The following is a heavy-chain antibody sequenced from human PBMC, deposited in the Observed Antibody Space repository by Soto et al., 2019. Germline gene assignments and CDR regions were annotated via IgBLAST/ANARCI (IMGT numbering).Heavy chain of an antibody. CDR1: GFTFSDYY. D-gene: IGHD3-16*01. Sequence: GGSLRLSCSASGFTFSDYYMTWIRQAPGRGLEWLSYISGRGSYTNYADSVKGRFTTSRDNTKSSLFLQMNSLRAEDTALYYCARVPRTQGGLLEIWGQGTPVTVSS. CDR3: ARVPRTQGGLLEI. V-gene: IGHV3-11*05. CDR2: ISGRGSYT. J-gene: IGHJ4*02.